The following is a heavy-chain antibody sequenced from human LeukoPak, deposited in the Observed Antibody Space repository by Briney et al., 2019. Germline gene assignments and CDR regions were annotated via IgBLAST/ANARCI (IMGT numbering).Heavy chain of an antibody. CDR1: GGTFSSYA. CDR2: IIPIFGTA. CDR3: ARYVDTAMVTVWGAFDI. D-gene: IGHD5-18*01. V-gene: IGHV1-69*01. Sequence: SVKVSCKASGGTFSSYAISWVRQAPGQGLEWMGGIIPIFGTATYAQKFQGRVTITADESTSTAYMELSSLRSEDTAVYYCARYVDTAMVTVWGAFDIWGQGTMVTVSS. J-gene: IGHJ3*02.